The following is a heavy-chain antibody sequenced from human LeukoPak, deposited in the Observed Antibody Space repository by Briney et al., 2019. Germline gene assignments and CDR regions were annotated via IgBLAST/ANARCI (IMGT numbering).Heavy chain of an antibody. V-gene: IGHV4-34*01. CDR1: GGSFSGYY. Sequence: PSETLSLTCAVYGGSFSGYYWSWIRQPPGKGLEWIGEINHSGSTNYNPSLKSRVTISVDTSKNQFSLKLSSVTAADTAVYYRARKRWYFPRGCYYYMDVWGKGTTVTISS. D-gene: IGHD2-15*01. J-gene: IGHJ6*03. CDR3: ARKRWYFPRGCYYYMDV. CDR2: INHSGST.